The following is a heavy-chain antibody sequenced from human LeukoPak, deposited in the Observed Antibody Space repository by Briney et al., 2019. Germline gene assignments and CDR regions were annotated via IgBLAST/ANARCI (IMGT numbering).Heavy chain of an antibody. CDR1: GFTFSDYY. CDR2: ISSSGSTI. Sequence: PGGSLRLSCAASGFTFSDYYMSWIRQAPGKGLEWVPYISSSGSTIYYADSVKGRFTISRDNAKNSLYLQMNSLRAEDTAVYYCARVPCSGGSCSKYYFDYWGQGTLVTVSS. V-gene: IGHV3-11*01. J-gene: IGHJ4*02. D-gene: IGHD2-15*01. CDR3: ARVPCSGGSCSKYYFDY.